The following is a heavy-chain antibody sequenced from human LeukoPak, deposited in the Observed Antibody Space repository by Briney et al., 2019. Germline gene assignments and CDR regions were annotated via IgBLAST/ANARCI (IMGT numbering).Heavy chain of an antibody. CDR2: INHTGST. Sequence: SETLSLTCAVYGESFSTYYWSWIRQPPRKGREWIGEINHTGSTYYNPSLKSRVTISVDTSKNQFSLKLSSVTAADTAVYYCASYDYVWGRLDYCGQGTLVTVPS. CDR1: GESFSTYY. V-gene: IGHV4-34*01. CDR3: ASYDYVWGRLDY. J-gene: IGHJ4*02. D-gene: IGHD3-16*01.